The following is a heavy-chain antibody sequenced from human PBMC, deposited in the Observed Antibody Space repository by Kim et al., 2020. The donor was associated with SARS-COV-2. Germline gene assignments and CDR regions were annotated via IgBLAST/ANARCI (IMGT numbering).Heavy chain of an antibody. Sequence: ASVKVSCKASGYTFTSYYMHWVRQAPGQGLEWMGIINPSGGSTSYAQKFQGRVTMTRDTSTSTVYMELSSLRSEDTAAYYCARDRRWLQLGEYYYYYGMDVWGQGTTVTVSS. V-gene: IGHV1-46*01. D-gene: IGHD5-12*01. CDR2: INPSGGST. J-gene: IGHJ6*02. CDR3: ARDRRWLQLGEYYYYYGMDV. CDR1: GYTFTSYY.